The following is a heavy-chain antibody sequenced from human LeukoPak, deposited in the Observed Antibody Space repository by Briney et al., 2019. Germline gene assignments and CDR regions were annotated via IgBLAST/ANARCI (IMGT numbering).Heavy chain of an antibody. V-gene: IGHV5-51*01. D-gene: IGHD3-22*01. CDR3: ARFELSGTGYYDSGGYSVY. CDR2: INSGDSDT. J-gene: IGHJ4*02. CDR1: GYSFTSYW. Sequence: GQSLKISCKGPGYSFTSYWISWVRQTPGKGPEWMGIINSGDSDTRYSPSFQGQVAISADKSISTAYLQWSSLKASDTAMYYGARFELSGTGYYDSGGYSVYWGQGTLVTVSS.